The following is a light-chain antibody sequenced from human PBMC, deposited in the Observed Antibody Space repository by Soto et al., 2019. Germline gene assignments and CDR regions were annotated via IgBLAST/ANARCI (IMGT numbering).Light chain of an antibody. CDR1: QSVTSN. V-gene: IGKV3-15*01. CDR3: QQYNNWPLT. Sequence: EIVMTQSPATLSVSPGERVTFSCRASQSVTSNLAWYQHKPGQAPRLLISGASTGATGIPARFSGSGSGTEFTLTINSLQSEDFAVYYCQQYNNWPLTFGQGTKVDIK. CDR2: GAS. J-gene: IGKJ1*01.